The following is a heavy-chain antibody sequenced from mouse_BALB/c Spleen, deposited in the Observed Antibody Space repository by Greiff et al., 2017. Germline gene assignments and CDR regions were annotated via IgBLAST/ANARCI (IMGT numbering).Heavy chain of an antibody. V-gene: IGHV5-12-2*01. D-gene: IGHD4-1*01. CDR3: ARRGLLGQGFAY. CDR1: GFTFSSYT. Sequence: EVKLEESGGGLVQPGGSLKLSCAASGFTFSSYTMSWVRQTPEKRLEWVAYISNGGGSTYYPDTVKGRFTISRDNAKNTLYLQMSSLKSEDTAMYYCARRGLLGQGFAYWGQGTLVTVSA. CDR2: ISNGGGST. J-gene: IGHJ3*01.